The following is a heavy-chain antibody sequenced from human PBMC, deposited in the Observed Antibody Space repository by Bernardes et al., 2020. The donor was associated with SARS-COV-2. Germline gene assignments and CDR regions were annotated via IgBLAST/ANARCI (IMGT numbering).Heavy chain of an antibody. CDR1: GSSISRYY. D-gene: IGHD5-12*01. CDR3: ARADSDYPPDY. Sequence: SETLSLTCTASGSSISRYYLIWIRQPPGKGLEWIGYSYNTGSTKYNPSLKSRFSITVDMSKIQFSLMLSSVTAADTAVYYCARADSDYPPDYWGPVIFVTVSS. CDR2: SYNTGST. J-gene: IGHJ4*02. V-gene: IGHV4-59*01.